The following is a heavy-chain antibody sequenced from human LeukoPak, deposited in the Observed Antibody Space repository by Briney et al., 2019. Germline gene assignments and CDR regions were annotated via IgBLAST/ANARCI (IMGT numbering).Heavy chain of an antibody. V-gene: IGHV3-7*01. D-gene: IGHD6-6*01. Sequence: PGGSLRLSCATSGFTFTRYWMAWVRQAPGKGPEWVANIEQYGSQQYYLDSVEGRFTISRDNAKNSLYLQMSNLRADDTAMYYCSNGIYSSSYWGQGTLVTVSS. CDR3: SNGIYSSSY. CDR1: GFTFTRYW. CDR2: IEQYGSQQ. J-gene: IGHJ4*02.